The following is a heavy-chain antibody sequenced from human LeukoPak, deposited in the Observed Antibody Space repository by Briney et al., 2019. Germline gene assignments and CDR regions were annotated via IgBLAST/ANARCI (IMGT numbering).Heavy chain of an antibody. CDR3: VKDVAGSYAFDY. J-gene: IGHJ4*02. V-gene: IGHV3-64D*09. Sequence: GGSLRLSCSASGFTFSRYAMHWVRQAPGKGLEYVSGINDNGGRTHYGDSVKGRFSISRDNSKNTLHLQMSTLRAEDTALYYCVKDVAGSYAFDYWGQGILVTVSS. CDR2: INDNGGRT. D-gene: IGHD1-26*01. CDR1: GFTFSRYA.